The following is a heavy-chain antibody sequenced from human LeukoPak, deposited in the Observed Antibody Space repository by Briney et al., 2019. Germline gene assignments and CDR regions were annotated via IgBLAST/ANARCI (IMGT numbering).Heavy chain of an antibody. V-gene: IGHV7-4-1*02. Sequence: ASVKVSCKASGYTFTNHAINWVRQAPGQGLEYMGWIDTNTGNPTYAQAFTGRIVFSLDTSVSTAYLQIRSLKADDTAVYFCARRSMVQHLDVWGKGTTVIVSS. CDR2: IDTNTGNP. CDR1: GYTFTNHA. CDR3: ARRSMVQHLDV. J-gene: IGHJ6*04. D-gene: IGHD3-10*01.